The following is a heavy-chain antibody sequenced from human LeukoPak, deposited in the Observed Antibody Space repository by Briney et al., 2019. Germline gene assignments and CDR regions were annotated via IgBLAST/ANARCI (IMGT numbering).Heavy chain of an antibody. CDR2: ISSSSSYI. V-gene: IGHV3-21*01. CDR1: GFTFSSYS. D-gene: IGHD3-22*01. CDR3: AREGSYYDSSGYYPDAFDI. J-gene: IGHJ3*02. Sequence: GGSLRLSCAASGFTFSSYSMNWVRQAPGKGLEWVPSISSSSSYIYYADSVKGRFTISRDNAKNSLYLQMNSLRAEDTAVYYCAREGSYYDSSGYYPDAFDIWGQGTMVTVSS.